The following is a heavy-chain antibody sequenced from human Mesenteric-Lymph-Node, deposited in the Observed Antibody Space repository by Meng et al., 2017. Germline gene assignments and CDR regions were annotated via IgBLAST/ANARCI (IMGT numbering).Heavy chain of an antibody. CDR2: IYYTGST. V-gene: IGHV4-31*03. D-gene: IGHD1-1*01. Sequence: QVQLQESGPGLVKPSQTLPLTCTVSVGSISSGAYYWTWIRQHPGKGLEWIGYIYYTGSTYYNPSLKSRVTISGDTSKNQFSLKLSSVTAADTAVYYCATRIQLGACDYWGQGTLVTVSS. J-gene: IGHJ4*02. CDR3: ATRIQLGACDY. CDR1: VGSISSGAYY.